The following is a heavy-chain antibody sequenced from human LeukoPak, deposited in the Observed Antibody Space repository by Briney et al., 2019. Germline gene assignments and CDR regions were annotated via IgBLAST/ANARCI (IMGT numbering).Heavy chain of an antibody. V-gene: IGHV3-23*01. CDR3: ANSDYYDSSGYPLDAEYFQH. J-gene: IGHJ1*01. CDR2: ISGSGGST. D-gene: IGHD3-22*01. Sequence: PGGSLRLSCAASGFTFSSYAMSWVRQAPGKGLEWVSAISGSGGSTYYADSVKGRFTISRDNSKNPLYLQMNSLRAEDTAVYYCANSDYYDSSGYPLDAEYFQHWGQGTLVTVSS. CDR1: GFTFSSYA.